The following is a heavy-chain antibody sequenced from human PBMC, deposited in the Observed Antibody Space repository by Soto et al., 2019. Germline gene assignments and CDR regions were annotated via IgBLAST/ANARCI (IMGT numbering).Heavy chain of an antibody. CDR3: AADATAWQQMVPSDY. CDR1: GFTFTSSA. CDR2: IAVGSGYT. Sequence: SVKVSCKASGFTFTSSAFQWVRQARGQRLEWIGWIAVGSGYTNYAQRFQDRVTLTRDMSTATTYMGLSRLTSEDTAIYYCAADATAWQQMVPSDYWGQGTLVTVSS. V-gene: IGHV1-58*01. D-gene: IGHD2-8*01. J-gene: IGHJ4*02.